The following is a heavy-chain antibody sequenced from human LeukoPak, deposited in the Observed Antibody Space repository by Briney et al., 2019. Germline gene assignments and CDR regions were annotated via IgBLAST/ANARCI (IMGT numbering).Heavy chain of an antibody. CDR2: ISAYNGNT. V-gene: IGHV1-18*01. CDR3: ARDASSIAAQFGDY. CDR1: GYTFTSYG. Sequence: ASVKVSCKASGYTFTSYGISSVRQAPGQGLEWMGWISAYNGNTNYAQKLQGRVTMTTDTSTSTAYMELRSLRSDDTAVYYCARDASSIAAQFGDYWGQGTLVTVSS. D-gene: IGHD6-6*01. J-gene: IGHJ4*02.